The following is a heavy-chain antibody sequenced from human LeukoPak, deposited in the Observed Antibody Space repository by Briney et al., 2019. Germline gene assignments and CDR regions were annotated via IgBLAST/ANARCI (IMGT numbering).Heavy chain of an antibody. CDR3: ARQGWFGELLSPLDY. Sequence: PSETLSLTCTVSGGSISSSSYYWGWIRQPPGKGLEWIGSIYYSGSTYYNPSLKSRVTISVDTSKNQVSLKLSSVTAADTAVYYCARQGWFGELLSPLDYWGQGTLVTVPS. V-gene: IGHV4-39*01. D-gene: IGHD3-10*01. CDR2: IYYSGST. CDR1: GGSISSSSYY. J-gene: IGHJ4*02.